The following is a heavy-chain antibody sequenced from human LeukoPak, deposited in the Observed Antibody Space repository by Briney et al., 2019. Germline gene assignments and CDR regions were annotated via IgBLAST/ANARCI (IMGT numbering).Heavy chain of an antibody. CDR1: VNTFTGYY. CDR3: ARGGSLAAAPHLYYFDY. CDR2: INPNSGGT. J-gene: IGHJ4*02. V-gene: IGHV1-2*06. D-gene: IGHD6-19*01. Sequence: ASVKVSCKASVNTFTGYYMHWVRQAPGQGLEWMGRINPNSGGTNYAQKFQGRVTMTRDTSTSTVYMDLSSLRSEDTAVYYCARGGSLAAAPHLYYFDYWGQGSLVTVSS.